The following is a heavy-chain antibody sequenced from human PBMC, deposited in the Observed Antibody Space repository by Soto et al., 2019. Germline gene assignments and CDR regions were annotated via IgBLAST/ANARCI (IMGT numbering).Heavy chain of an antibody. V-gene: IGHV4-34*01. Sequence: SETLSLTCAVYGGSFSGYYWSWIRQPPGKGLEWIGEINHSGSTNYNPSLKSRVTISVDTSKNQFSLKLSSVTAADTAVYYCARGPPEYSSSPPRRWYYYMDVWGKGTTVTVSS. D-gene: IGHD6-6*01. CDR1: GGSFSGYY. CDR3: ARGPPEYSSSPPRRWYYYMDV. CDR2: INHSGST. J-gene: IGHJ6*03.